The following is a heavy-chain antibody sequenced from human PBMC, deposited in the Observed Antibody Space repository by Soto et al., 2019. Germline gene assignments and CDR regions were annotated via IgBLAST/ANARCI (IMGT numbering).Heavy chain of an antibody. CDR2: IYRGGST. Sequence: PGGSLILSCAASGFTVSNNYMTWVRQAPGKGLEWVSVIYRGGSTYYADSVRGRFTISRDNSKNTLYLQMSSLRAEDTAVYYCARARFGGLAAIFADCWGQGTLVTVSS. CDR3: ARARFGGLAAIFADC. CDR1: GFTVSNNY. V-gene: IGHV3-66*01. D-gene: IGHD5-12*01. J-gene: IGHJ4*02.